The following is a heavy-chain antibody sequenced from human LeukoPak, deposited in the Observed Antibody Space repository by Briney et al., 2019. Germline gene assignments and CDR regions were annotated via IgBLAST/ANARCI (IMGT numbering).Heavy chain of an antibody. CDR1: GYTFTGYY. Sequence: GASVKVSCKASGYTFTGYYMHWVRQAPGQGLEWMGWINPNSGGTNYAQKFQGRVTMTRDTSISTAYMELSRLRPDDTAVYYCARVRGGSGWYGGLDYWGQGTLVTVSS. J-gene: IGHJ4*02. D-gene: IGHD6-19*01. CDR2: INPNSGGT. V-gene: IGHV1-2*02. CDR3: ARVRGGSGWYGGLDY.